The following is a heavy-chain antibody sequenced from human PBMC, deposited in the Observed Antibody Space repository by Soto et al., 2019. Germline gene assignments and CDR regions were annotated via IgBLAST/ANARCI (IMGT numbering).Heavy chain of an antibody. D-gene: IGHD3-3*01. CDR2: IIPIFGTA. Sequence: SVKVSCKSSGGTFSSYAISWVRQAPGQGLEWMGGIIPIFGTANYAQKFQGRVTITADESTSTAYMELSSLRSEDTAVYYCARDYDFWSGPSPLMDVWGQGTTVTVSS. V-gene: IGHV1-69*13. J-gene: IGHJ6*02. CDR3: ARDYDFWSGPSPLMDV. CDR1: GGTFSSYA.